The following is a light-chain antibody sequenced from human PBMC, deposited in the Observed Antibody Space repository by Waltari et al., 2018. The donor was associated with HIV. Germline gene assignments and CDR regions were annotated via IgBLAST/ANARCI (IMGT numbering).Light chain of an antibody. J-gene: IGKJ2*01. CDR2: AAS. CDR1: QNIYSF. CDR3: QQGHTTPRT. Sequence: DIQMTQSPSSLSAAVGDSVTITCRASQNIYSFLNWYQHKPGKVPKLLIYAASTLENGVPSRFRGTGSSTDFTLTINNVQPEDFATYFCQQGHTTPRTFGQGTNVEIK. V-gene: IGKV1-39*01.